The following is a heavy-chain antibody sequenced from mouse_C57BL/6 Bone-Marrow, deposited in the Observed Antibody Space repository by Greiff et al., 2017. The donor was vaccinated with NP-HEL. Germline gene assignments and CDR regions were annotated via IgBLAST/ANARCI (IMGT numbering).Heavy chain of an antibody. CDR3: ASYSYAMDY. CDR1: GYSITSDY. Sequence: EVQLVESGPGLAKPSQTLSLTCSVTGYSITSDYWNWILKFPGNKLEYMGYISYSGSTYYNPSLKSRISITRDTSKNQYYLQLNSVTTEDTATYYCASYSYAMDYWGQGTSVTVTS. J-gene: IGHJ4*01. CDR2: ISYSGST. V-gene: IGHV3-8*01.